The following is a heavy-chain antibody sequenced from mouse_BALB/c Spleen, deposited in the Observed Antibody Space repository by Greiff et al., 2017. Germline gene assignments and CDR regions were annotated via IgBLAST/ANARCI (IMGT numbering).Heavy chain of an antibody. CDR3: ARSKYGNSFDY. CDR1: GFTFSSFG. Sequence: EVQRVESGGGLVQPGGSRKLSCAASGFTFSSFGMHWVRQAPEKGLEWVAYISSGSSTIYYADTVKGRFTISRDNPKNTLFLQMTSLRSEDTAMYYCARSKYGNSFDYWGQGTTLTVSS. J-gene: IGHJ2*01. D-gene: IGHD2-10*02. V-gene: IGHV5-17*02. CDR2: ISSGSSTI.